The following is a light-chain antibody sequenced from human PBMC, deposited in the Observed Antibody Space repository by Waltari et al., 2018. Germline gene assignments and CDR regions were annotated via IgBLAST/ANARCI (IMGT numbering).Light chain of an antibody. Sequence: QSVLTQPPSASGTPGQRVTISCSGSSSNIGNNYVNWYHQVPGTAPKLLIVRNNQRPSGFPDRVSCSKSCTSASLAISGLRSEDEGDYYCAAWDDSLSGVVFGGGTKLTIL. V-gene: IGLV1-47*01. CDR2: RNN. CDR1: SSNIGNNY. J-gene: IGLJ2*01. CDR3: AAWDDSLSGVV.